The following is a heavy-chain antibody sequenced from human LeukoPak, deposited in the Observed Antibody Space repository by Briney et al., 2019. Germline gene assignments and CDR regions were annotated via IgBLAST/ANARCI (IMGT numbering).Heavy chain of an antibody. V-gene: IGHV3-23*01. J-gene: IGHJ4*02. CDR1: GFTFSSYG. CDR3: ARDWDGDGSNFDY. D-gene: IGHD7-27*01. CDR2: ISGSGGST. Sequence: GGSLRLSCAASGFTFSSYGMSWVRQAPGKGLEWVSAISGSGGSTYYADSVKGRFTTSRDNAKNSLYLQMNSLRAEDTAVYYCARDWDGDGSNFDYWGQGTLVTVSS.